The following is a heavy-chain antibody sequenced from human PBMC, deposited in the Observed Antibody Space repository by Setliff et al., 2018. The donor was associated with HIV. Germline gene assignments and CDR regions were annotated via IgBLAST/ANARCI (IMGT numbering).Heavy chain of an antibody. CDR1: RFTYGSYW. D-gene: IGHD3-16*01. CDR3: ARAYVSEWIQVWFDY. V-gene: IGHV3-7*03. CDR2: IKGNGNEV. Sequence: GGSLRLSCAASRFTYGSYWMSWVRQTPGRGLEWVASIKGNGNEVYYLTSVKGRFTISRDNAKNSLYLQMNRLRVEDTAVYYCARAYVSEWIQVWFDYWVQGTLVTVSS. J-gene: IGHJ4*02.